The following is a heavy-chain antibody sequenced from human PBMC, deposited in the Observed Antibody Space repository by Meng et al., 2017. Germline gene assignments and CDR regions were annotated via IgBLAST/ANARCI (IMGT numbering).Heavy chain of an antibody. CDR2: IERKSDGGTI. J-gene: IGHJ4*02. D-gene: IGHD6-13*01. CDR3: ATGAAAADH. CDR1: GLRFTDAW. Sequence: EVQLVVSGGGLVKPGGSLRLSCVASGLRFTDAWMSWVRQAAGKGLEWVGRIERKSDGGTIYYAAPVKGRFTISRDDSKNTLYLQMDSLINEDTAVYFCATGAAAADHWGQGTLVTVSS. V-gene: IGHV3-15*04.